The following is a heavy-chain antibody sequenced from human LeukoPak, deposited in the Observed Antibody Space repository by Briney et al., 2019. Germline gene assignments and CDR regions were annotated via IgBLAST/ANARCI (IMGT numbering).Heavy chain of an antibody. V-gene: IGHV4-39*01. D-gene: IGHD3-10*01. CDR2: IYYRGRT. CDR1: GFSFNSHN. CDR3: ARLYSGTRPPDY. Sequence: GSLRLSCAASGFSFNSHNMNWVRQAPGKGLEWIGSIYYRGRTYYNPSLKSRVTISVDTSKSQFSLKLTSVTAADTAVYYCARLYSGTRPPDYWGQGTLVTVSS. J-gene: IGHJ4*02.